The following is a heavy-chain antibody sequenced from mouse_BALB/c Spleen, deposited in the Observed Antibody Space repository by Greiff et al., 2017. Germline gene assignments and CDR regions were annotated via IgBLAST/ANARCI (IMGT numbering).Heavy chain of an antibody. J-gene: IGHJ2*01. CDR2: IDPYYGGT. CDR1: GYSFTGYN. D-gene: IGHD1-1*01. CDR3: ARGGPFITTVVATGDFDY. Sequence: EVKLQESGPELEKPGASVKISCKASGYSFTGYNMNWVKQSNGKSLEWIGNIDPYYGGTSYNQKFKGKATLTVDKSSSTAYMQLKSLTSEDSAVYYCARGGPFITTVVATGDFDYWGQGTTLTVSS. V-gene: IGHV1-39*01.